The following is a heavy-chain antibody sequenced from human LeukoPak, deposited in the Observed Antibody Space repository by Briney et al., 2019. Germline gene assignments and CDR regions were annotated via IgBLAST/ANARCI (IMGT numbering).Heavy chain of an antibody. Sequence: SETLSLTCTVSGGSISSYYWSWIRQPPGKGLEWIGYIYYSGSTNHNPSLKSRVTISVDTSKNQFSLKLSSVTAADTAVYYCARHSGPDMSKFDYWGQGTLVTVSS. CDR3: ARHSGPDMSKFDY. D-gene: IGHD1-14*01. J-gene: IGHJ4*02. V-gene: IGHV4-59*08. CDR1: GGSISSYY. CDR2: IYYSGST.